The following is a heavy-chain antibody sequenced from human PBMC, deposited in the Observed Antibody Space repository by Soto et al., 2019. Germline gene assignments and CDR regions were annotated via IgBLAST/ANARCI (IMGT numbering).Heavy chain of an antibody. J-gene: IGHJ4*02. V-gene: IGHV4-59*01. Sequence: QVQLQESGPRLVKPSETLSLTCTVSGDSISSYYWTWIRQPPGKGLEYIGYIYYSGRTYYNPSLKSRITIPVDASKIQFSQRLSSVTAADTAVYYCARGHLGITTSGTWYDFDYWGQGTLATVSS. CDR3: ARGHLGITTSGTWYDFDY. CDR1: GDSISSYY. CDR2: IYYSGRT. D-gene: IGHD2-15*01.